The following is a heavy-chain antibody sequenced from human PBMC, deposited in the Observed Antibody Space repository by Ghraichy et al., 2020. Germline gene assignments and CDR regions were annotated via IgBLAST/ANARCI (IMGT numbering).Heavy chain of an antibody. CDR2: INPNSGGT. D-gene: IGHD3-10*01. CDR3: ASGGGFGELPPDYYYGMDV. V-gene: IGHV1-2*06. Sequence: ASVKVSCKASGYTFTGYYMHWVRQAPGQGLEWMGRINPNSGGTNYAQKFQGRVTMTRDTSISTAYMELSRLRSDDTAVYYCASGGGFGELPPDYYYGMDVWGQGTTVTVSS. CDR1: GYTFTGYY. J-gene: IGHJ6*02.